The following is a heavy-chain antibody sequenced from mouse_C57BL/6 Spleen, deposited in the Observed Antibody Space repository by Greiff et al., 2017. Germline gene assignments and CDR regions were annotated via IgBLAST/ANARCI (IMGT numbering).Heavy chain of an antibody. CDR1: GYTFTSYW. CDR2: INPSSGYT. J-gene: IGHJ2*01. CDR3: ARGSYYYGSSYDGYYCDY. D-gene: IGHD1-1*01. Sequence: QVQLQQSGAELAKPGASVKLSCKASGYTFTSYWMHWVKQRPGQGLEWIGYINPSSGYTKYNQKFKDKATLTADKSSSTAYMQLSSLTYEDSAVYYGARGSYYYGSSYDGYYCDYWGQGTTLTVSS. V-gene: IGHV1-7*01.